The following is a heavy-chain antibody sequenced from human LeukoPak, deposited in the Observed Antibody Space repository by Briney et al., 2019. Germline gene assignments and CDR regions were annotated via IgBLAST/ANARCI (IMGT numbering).Heavy chain of an antibody. D-gene: IGHD1-26*01. J-gene: IGHJ6*02. CDR3: AKHLRATNTYSFFGLDV. V-gene: IGHV3-9*01. CDR2: ISWNGGGA. Sequence: PGGSLRLSCAATGFSFKDYGMYWVRQPPGKGLEWVASISWNGGGADYADSVKGRFTISRDNAKNSLYLQLSSLRPEDTALYYCAKHLRATNTYSFFGLDVWGQGTTVTVSS. CDR1: GFSFKDYG.